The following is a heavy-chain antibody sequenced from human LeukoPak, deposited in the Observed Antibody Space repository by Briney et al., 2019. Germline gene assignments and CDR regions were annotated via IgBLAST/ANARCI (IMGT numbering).Heavy chain of an antibody. V-gene: IGHV1-18*01. J-gene: IGHJ3*02. CDR2: ISAYNGNT. Sequence: ASVKVSCKASGYTCTSYGISWVRQAPGQGLEWMGWISAYNGNTNYAQKPQGRVTMTTDTSTSTAYMELRSLRSDDTAVYYCARDPLYCSSTSCYSRDAFDIWGQGTMVTVSS. D-gene: IGHD2-2*02. CDR3: ARDPLYCSSTSCYSRDAFDI. CDR1: GYTCTSYG.